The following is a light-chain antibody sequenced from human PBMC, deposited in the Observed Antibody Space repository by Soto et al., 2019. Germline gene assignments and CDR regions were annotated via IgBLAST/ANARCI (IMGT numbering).Light chain of an antibody. J-gene: IGLJ1*01. CDR2: EVS. CDR3: SSYTSSTFYV. CDR1: SSDVGGYNY. Sequence: QSVLTQPAPVSGSPGQSITISCTGTSSDVGGYNYVSWYQQHPGKAPKLMIYEVSNRPSGVSNRSSGSKSGNTASLTISGLQAEDEADYYCSSYTSSTFYVFGTGTKVTVL. V-gene: IGLV2-14*01.